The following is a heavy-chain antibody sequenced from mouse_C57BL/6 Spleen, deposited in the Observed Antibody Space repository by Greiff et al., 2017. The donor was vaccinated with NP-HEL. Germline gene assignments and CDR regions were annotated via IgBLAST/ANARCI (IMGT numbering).Heavy chain of an antibody. J-gene: IGHJ4*01. CDR1: GYTFTSYW. V-gene: IGHV1-52*01. CDR3: ARDYYGSSYVNAMDY. Sequence: QVHVKQPGAELVRPGSSVKLSCKASGYTFTSYWMHWVKQRPIQGLEWIGNIDPSDSETHYNQKFKDKATLTVDKSSSTAYMQLSSLTSEDSAVYYCARDYYGSSYVNAMDYWGQGTSVTVSS. CDR2: IDPSDSET. D-gene: IGHD1-1*01.